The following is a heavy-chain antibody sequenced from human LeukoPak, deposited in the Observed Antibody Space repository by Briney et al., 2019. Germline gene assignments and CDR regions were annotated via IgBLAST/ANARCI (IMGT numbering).Heavy chain of an antibody. CDR1: GFTFSSYA. D-gene: IGHD6-13*01. Sequence: GGSLRLSCAASGFTFSSYAMSWVRQAPGKGLEWVGRIRSKSHSYATTYAASLKGRFTISRDDSKNTTYLQLSSLKTDDTAVYYCTRRSIASTRTDDYWGQGTLVTVSS. V-gene: IGHV3-73*01. CDR2: IRSKSHSYAT. J-gene: IGHJ4*02. CDR3: TRRSIASTRTDDY.